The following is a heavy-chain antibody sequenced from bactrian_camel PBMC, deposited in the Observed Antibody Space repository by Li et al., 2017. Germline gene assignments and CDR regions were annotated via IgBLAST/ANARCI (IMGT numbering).Heavy chain of an antibody. Sequence: DVQLVESGGGSVQAGGSLVLSCAASGYTYTAGCMGWFRQAPGKEREGVAVIYTATYPGDSRAYYADSVRGRFTISRDNSNNTLYLQMNSLTPEDTAMYYCTAGRSGSCYASGNYNVWGQGTQVTVS. V-gene: IGHV3S31*01. CDR2: IYTATYPGDSRA. D-gene: IGHD1*01. CDR3: TAGRSGSCYASGNYNV. J-gene: IGHJ4*01. CDR1: GYTYTAGC.